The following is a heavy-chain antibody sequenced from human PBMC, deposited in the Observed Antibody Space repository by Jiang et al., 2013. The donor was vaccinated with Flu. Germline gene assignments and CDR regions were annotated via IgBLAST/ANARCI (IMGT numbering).Heavy chain of an antibody. V-gene: IGHV4-39*01. Sequence: GLVKPSETLSLTCTVSGGSISGSSLYWGWIRQPPGKGLEWIGGINERGSTYHNPSLKSRVTLSVDTSKNQFSLKLSSVTAADTAVYYCARQRGPNWGLFDPWGQGIRVTVSS. D-gene: IGHD7-27*01. CDR3: ARQRGPNWGLFDP. CDR1: GGSISGSSLY. J-gene: IGHJ5*02. CDR2: INERGST.